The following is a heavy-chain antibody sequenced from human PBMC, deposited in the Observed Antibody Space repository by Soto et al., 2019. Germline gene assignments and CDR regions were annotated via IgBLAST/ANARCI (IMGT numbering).Heavy chain of an antibody. Sequence: QVQLQESGPGLVKPSETLSLTCTVSGGSISSYYWSWIRQPAGKGLEWSGRIYTSGSTNYNPSLKNRVTMSVDTSKNQFSLKLSSVTAADTAVYYCARDLTYYDSSWGYFDYWGQGTLVTVSS. CDR3: ARDLTYYDSSWGYFDY. CDR1: GGSISSYY. J-gene: IGHJ4*02. D-gene: IGHD3-22*01. V-gene: IGHV4-4*07. CDR2: IYTSGST.